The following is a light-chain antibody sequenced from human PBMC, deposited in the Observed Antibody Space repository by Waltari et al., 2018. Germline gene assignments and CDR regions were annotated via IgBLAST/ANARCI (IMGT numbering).Light chain of an antibody. CDR3: TSYAGSNILV. CDR2: EVS. CDR1: SSDVGGHNF. J-gene: IGLJ2*01. V-gene: IGLV2-8*01. Sequence: QSALTQPPSASGSPGQSVTISCTGTSSDVGGHNFVSWYQQHPGKVPKRMIHEVSKRPSGVPDRFSGSKSGDTASLTVSGLQAGDEADYYCTSYAGSNILVFGGGTKLTVL.